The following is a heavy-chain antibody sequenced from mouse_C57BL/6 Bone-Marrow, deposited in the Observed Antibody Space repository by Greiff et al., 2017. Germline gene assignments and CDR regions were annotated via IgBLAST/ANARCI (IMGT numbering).Heavy chain of an antibody. J-gene: IGHJ2*01. V-gene: IGHV5-17*01. CDR3: ARKTNNYGRTFDY. CDR1: GFTFSDYG. CDR2: ISSGSSTI. D-gene: IGHD1-1*01. Sequence: EVHLVESGGGLVKPGGSLKLSCAASGFTFSDYGMHWVRQAPEKGLEWVAYISSGSSTIYYAHTVKGRFTISRDTAENTLFLQMTSLRSKDTAMYYCARKTNNYGRTFDYWGQGTTLTVSS.